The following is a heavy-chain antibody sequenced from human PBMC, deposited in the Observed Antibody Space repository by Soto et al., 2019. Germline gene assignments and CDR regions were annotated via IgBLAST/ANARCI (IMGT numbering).Heavy chain of an antibody. V-gene: IGHV3-30*15. CDR3: ARDRLRLGELSLIGYFDY. Sequence: QVQLVESGGSVVQPGRSLRLSCEASGFTFTSYAMHWVRQAPGKGLEWVAVISYDGIIEYYADSVKGRFTISRDNSKNTLFLQMSSLRVEDTAVYYCARDRLRLGELSLIGYFDYWGQGTLVTVSS. CDR1: GFTFTSYA. CDR2: ISYDGIIE. D-gene: IGHD3-16*02. J-gene: IGHJ4*02.